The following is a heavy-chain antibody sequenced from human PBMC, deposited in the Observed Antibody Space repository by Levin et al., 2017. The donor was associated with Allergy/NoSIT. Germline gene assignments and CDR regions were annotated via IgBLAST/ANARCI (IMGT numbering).Heavy chain of an antibody. CDR3: AKGGYYSDNSAYYQLAKTFEC. CDR1: GFAFSSYA. J-gene: IGHJ4*02. Sequence: GGSLRLSCAASGFAFSSYAMNWVRQAPGKGLEWVSGISGSGGGTYYADSVQGRFTISRDNSKNTLYMQMNSLRAEDTAVYFCAKGGYYSDNSAYYQLAKTFECWGQGTLLTVSS. CDR2: ISGSGGGT. V-gene: IGHV3-23*01. D-gene: IGHD3-22*01.